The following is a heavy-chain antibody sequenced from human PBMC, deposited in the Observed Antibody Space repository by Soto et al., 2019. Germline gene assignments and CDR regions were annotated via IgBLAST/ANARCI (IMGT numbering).Heavy chain of an antibody. V-gene: IGHV4-39*01. CDR3: ARHYHSGSYVGIAY. CDR1: GDSLSRSHYS. J-gene: IGHJ4*02. Sequence: PSETLSLPCTVSGDSLSRSHYSWGWLRQPPGKRLEWIGSFYYSGSTYYNPSLKSRVTISVDTSKNQFSLKLCSVTAADTAVYYCARHYHSGSYVGIAYWGQGTLVTSPQ. D-gene: IGHD1-26*01. CDR2: FYYSGST.